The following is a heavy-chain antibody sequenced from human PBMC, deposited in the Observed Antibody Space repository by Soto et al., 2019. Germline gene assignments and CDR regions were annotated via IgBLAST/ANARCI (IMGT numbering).Heavy chain of an antibody. CDR3: ARDASGVGAFDI. Sequence: EVQVVESGGGLVQPGGSLRLSCVASEFDFRSYWMSWIRQAPGKGLEWVASIKQDGSEKYFVDSMKGRLTISRDNAKTSLYLQMNSLRPQDTAVYYCARDASGVGAFDIWGQGTVVTVSS. J-gene: IGHJ3*02. D-gene: IGHD5-12*01. CDR1: EFDFRSYW. V-gene: IGHV3-7*01. CDR2: IKQDGSEK.